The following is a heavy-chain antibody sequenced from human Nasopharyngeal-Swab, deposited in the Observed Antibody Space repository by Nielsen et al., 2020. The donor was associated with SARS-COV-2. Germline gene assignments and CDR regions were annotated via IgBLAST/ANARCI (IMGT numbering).Heavy chain of an antibody. CDR2: VSDDGNNK. CDR3: ARGGFCTGGSCYSFYNYHYMDV. V-gene: IGHV3-30*04. Sequence: WIRQPPGKGLEWVAVVSDDGNNKYYADSVKGRFTISSDNFKNTLFLQMNSLRNEDTAIYYCARGGFCTGGSCYSFYNYHYMDVWGKGTAVTVSS. D-gene: IGHD2-15*01. J-gene: IGHJ6*03.